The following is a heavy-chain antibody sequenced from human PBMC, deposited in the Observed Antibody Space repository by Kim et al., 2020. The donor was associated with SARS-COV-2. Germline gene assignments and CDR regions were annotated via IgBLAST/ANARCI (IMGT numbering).Heavy chain of an antibody. J-gene: IGHJ5*02. D-gene: IGHD6-19*01. CDR1: GFTFSSYA. V-gene: IGHV3-23*01. CDR2: ISGSGGST. CDR3: AGCYSSVRFDP. Sequence: GGSLRLSCAASGFTFSSYAMSWVRQAPGKGLEWVSAISGSGGSTYYADSVKGRFTISRDNSKNPLYLQMNSLRAEDTAVYYCAGCYSSVRFDPWGQGTLVSVSS.